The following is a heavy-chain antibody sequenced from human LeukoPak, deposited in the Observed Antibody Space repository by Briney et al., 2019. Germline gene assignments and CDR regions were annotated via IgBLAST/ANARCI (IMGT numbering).Heavy chain of an antibody. D-gene: IGHD3-22*01. CDR1: GFTFSSYS. CDR2: ISSSSSTI. J-gene: IGHJ4*02. V-gene: IGHV3-48*01. CDR3: ARDRHKYNYDSGGYPPY. Sequence: GGSLRLSCAASGFTFSSYSMNWVRQAPGKGLERVSYISSSSSTIYYADSVKGRFTISRDNAKNSLYLQMNSLRAEDTAVYYCARDRHKYNYDSGGYPPYWGQGTLVTVSS.